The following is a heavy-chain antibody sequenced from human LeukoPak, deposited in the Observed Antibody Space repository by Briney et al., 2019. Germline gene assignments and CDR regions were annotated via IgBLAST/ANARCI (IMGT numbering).Heavy chain of an antibody. CDR1: GGTFSSYA. V-gene: IGHV1-69*13. D-gene: IGHD3-22*01. Sequence: EASVKVSCKASGGTFSSYAFSWVRQAPGQGLEWMGGIIPIVGTTNYAQMFQGRVTITADESTSTAYMELSSLRSEDTAVYYCARGGYYYDSSCYSHLPDYWGQGPLVTVSA. J-gene: IGHJ4*02. CDR3: ARGGYYYDSSCYSHLPDY. CDR2: IIPIVGTT.